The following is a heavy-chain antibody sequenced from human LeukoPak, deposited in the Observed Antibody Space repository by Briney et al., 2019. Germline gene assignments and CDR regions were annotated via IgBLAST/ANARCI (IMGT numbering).Heavy chain of an antibody. V-gene: IGHV4-59*08. Sequence: PSETLSITCTVPGDSRSAYQYGWVLYPPVKGLEWIAYIHYTVSINYNLSLKRRVTISMDTSKSQFSLHSNSVTGADTADYYCAKYGGSPANYFDYWGRGTLVTVSS. CDR1: GDSRSAYQ. CDR2: IHYTVSI. CDR3: AKYGGSPANYFDY. D-gene: IGHD1-26*01. J-gene: IGHJ4*02.